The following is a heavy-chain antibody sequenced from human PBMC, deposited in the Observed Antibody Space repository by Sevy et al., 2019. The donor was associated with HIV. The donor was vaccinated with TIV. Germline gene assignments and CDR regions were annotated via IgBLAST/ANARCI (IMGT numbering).Heavy chain of an antibody. D-gene: IGHD3-3*01. CDR1: GFTFSSYA. J-gene: IGHJ6*02. CDR2: ISYDGSNK. Sequence: GGSLRLSCAASGFTFSSYAMHWVRQAPGKGLEWVAVISYDGSNKYYADSVKGRFTISRDNSKNTLYLQMNSLRAEDTAVYYCARDRVLRFLEWLHYGIDVWGQGTTVTVSS. V-gene: IGHV3-30-3*01. CDR3: ARDRVLRFLEWLHYGIDV.